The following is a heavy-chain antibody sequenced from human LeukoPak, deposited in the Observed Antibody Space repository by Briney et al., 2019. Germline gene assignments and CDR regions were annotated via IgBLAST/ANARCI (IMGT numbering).Heavy chain of an antibody. CDR3: VRPHRINMVRGAPRGYFDY. CDR1: GGSFRGYY. Sequence: SETLSLTCAVCGGSFRGYYWSCIRQPPGKGLECIGEINHSGSTNYNPSLKRRVTISLDTSTNQFSLKMRSVSAADAGVYYCVRPHRINMVRGAPRGYFDYWGQGNLVTVSS. J-gene: IGHJ4*02. D-gene: IGHD3-10*01. CDR2: INHSGST. V-gene: IGHV4-34*01.